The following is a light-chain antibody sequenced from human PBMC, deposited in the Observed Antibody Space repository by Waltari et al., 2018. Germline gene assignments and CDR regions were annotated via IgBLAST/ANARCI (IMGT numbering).Light chain of an antibody. Sequence: QSALTQPASVSGSPGPSITISCTGSSSDVGGYNYFSWYQQHPGKAPKLMIDDVSKRPSGVSNRFSGSKSGNTASLTISGLQAEDEADYYCSSYTSSSTYVFGTGTKVTVL. J-gene: IGLJ1*01. CDR2: DVS. CDR1: SSDVGGYNY. V-gene: IGLV2-14*01. CDR3: SSYTSSSTYV.